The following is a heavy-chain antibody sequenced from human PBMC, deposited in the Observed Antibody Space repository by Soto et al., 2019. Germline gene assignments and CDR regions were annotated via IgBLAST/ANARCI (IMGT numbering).Heavy chain of an antibody. CDR1: GDSISSDNYF. Sequence: QVQLQELGPGLVKPSQTLSLICTVSGDSISSDNYFWSWIRQPPGQGLEWIGYISNRGTPYYNPSLKSRVTISLDTSKNRFSLDMYSVTAADTAVYYCAREVNVVALSDAFDIWGQGTMVTVSS. CDR3: AREVNVVALSDAFDI. D-gene: IGHD2-8*01. V-gene: IGHV4-30-4*01. J-gene: IGHJ3*02. CDR2: ISNRGTP.